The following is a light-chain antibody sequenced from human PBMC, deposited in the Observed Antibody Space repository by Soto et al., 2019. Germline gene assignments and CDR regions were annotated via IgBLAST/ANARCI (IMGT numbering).Light chain of an antibody. CDR2: GAS. CDR1: QSVARNF. V-gene: IGKV3-20*01. CDR3: QQYANPPLT. J-gene: IGKJ4*01. Sequence: EIMLTQSPGTLSLSPGQGATLSCTASQSVARNFLAWYRQTPGQAPRLLIYGASSRAAGIPDRFSGSGSGTDFTLTISSLEPEDSAVYYCQQYANPPLTLGGGPKVDIK.